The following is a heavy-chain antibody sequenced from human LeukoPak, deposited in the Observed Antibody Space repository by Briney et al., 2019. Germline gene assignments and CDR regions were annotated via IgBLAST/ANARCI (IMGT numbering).Heavy chain of an antibody. Sequence: SEPLSLTCTVSGGPISSSSYYWGRLPQPPGKGLERIGRFYYSGSTYYHPSLKRRLIISVDTSKNQFSLKLSSVTAADTAVYYCASCNAKTSLTNFDYWGQGTLVTVSS. J-gene: IGHJ4*02. CDR1: GGPISSSSYY. D-gene: IGHD2/OR15-2a*01. CDR3: ASCNAKTSLTNFDY. V-gene: IGHV4-39*01. CDR2: FYYSGST.